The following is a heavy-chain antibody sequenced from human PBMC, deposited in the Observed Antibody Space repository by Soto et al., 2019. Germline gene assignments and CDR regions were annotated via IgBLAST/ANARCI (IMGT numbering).Heavy chain of an antibody. CDR3: AGAHLWLGQYCHYYYGMDV. D-gene: IGHD3-10*01. J-gene: IGHJ6*02. Sequence: SETLSLTCTVSGGSISSYYWSWIRQPPGKGLEWIGYIYYSGSTNYNPSLKSRVTISVDTSKNQFSLKLSSVTAADTAVYYCAGAHLWLGQYCHYYYGMDVWGQGTTVTVSS. CDR1: GGSISSYY. CDR2: IYYSGST. V-gene: IGHV4-59*01.